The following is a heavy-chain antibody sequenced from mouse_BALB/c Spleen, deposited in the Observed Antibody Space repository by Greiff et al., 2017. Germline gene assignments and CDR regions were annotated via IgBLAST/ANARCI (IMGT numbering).Heavy chain of an antibody. CDR3: ARAPLYYGYDGFAY. J-gene: IGHJ3*01. D-gene: IGHD2-2*01. CDR1: GFSLTSYG. CDR2: IWAGGST. V-gene: IGHV2-9*02. Sequence: VKLVESGPGLVAPSQSLSITCTVSGFSLTSYGVHWVRQPPGKGLEWLGVIWAGGSTNYNSALMSRLSISKDNSKSQVFLKMNSLQTDDTAMYYCARAPLYYGYDGFAYWGQGTLVTVSA.